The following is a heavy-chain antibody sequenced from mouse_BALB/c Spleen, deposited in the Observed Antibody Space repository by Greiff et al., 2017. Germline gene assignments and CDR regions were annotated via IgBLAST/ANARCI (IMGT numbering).Heavy chain of an antibody. V-gene: IGHV1-69*02. Sequence: QVQLQQPGAELVKPGAPVKLSCKASGYTFTSYWMNWVKQRPGRGLEWIGRIDPSDSETHYNQKFKDKATLTVDKSSSTAYIQLSSLTSEDSAVYYCARSGLITTATWFAYWGQGTLVTVSA. D-gene: IGHD1-2*01. CDR3: ARSGLITTATWFAY. J-gene: IGHJ3*01. CDR2: IDPSDSET. CDR1: GYTFTSYW.